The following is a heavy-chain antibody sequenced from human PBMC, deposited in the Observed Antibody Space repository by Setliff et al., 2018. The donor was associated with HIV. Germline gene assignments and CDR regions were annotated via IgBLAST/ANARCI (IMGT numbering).Heavy chain of an antibody. CDR2: INPSGSA. CDR1: SGSFSGYY. CDR3: ARGGLNDYTLFYDF. D-gene: IGHD3-3*01. Sequence: SETLSLTCAVYSGSFSGYYWSWVRQPPGKGLEWIGEINPSGSANYSPSLKSRVTISVDTSKNELSLKLGSVTAADTAVYFCARGGLNDYTLFYDFWGQGTLVTVSS. J-gene: IGHJ4*01. V-gene: IGHV4-34*01.